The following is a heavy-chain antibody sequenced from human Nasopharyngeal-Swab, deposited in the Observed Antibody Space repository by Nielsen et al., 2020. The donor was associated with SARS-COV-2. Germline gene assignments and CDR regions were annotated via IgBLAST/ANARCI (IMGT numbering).Heavy chain of an antibody. CDR2: IYYNGNT. D-gene: IGHD3-16*01. CDR1: GDSIAYSTFY. Sequence: LETLSLTCTVSGDSIAYSTFYWGWIRQPPGKGLEWIGNIYYNGNTYQNPSLKSRLTISVDKSKNQFSLQLSSVTAADTAVYYCARAGRVGDAFVGLDVWGQGTTVTVSS. J-gene: IGHJ6*02. CDR3: ARAGRVGDAFVGLDV. V-gene: IGHV4-39*01.